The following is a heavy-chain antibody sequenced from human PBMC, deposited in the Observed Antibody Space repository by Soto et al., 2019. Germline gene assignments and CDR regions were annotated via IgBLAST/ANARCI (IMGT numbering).Heavy chain of an antibody. CDR3: AKDVNVGNHYYRSNPATSDY. CDR2: ISGRGGST. J-gene: IGHJ4*02. CDR1: GFTFSSYA. V-gene: IGHV3-23*01. Sequence: GGSLRLSCAASGFTFSSYAMSWVRQAPGKGLEWVSAISGRGGSTYYADSVKGRFTISRDNSKNTLYLQMNSLRAEDTAVYYCAKDVNVGNHYYRSNPATSDYWGQGTLVTVSS. D-gene: IGHD3-22*01.